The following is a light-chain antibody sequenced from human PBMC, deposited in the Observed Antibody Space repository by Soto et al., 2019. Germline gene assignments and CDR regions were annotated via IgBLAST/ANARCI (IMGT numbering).Light chain of an antibody. Sequence: DIQMTQSPSSLSASVGDRVTITCRASQGISNYLGWFQQTPGQAPKSLIYSASSLQSGVPSKFRGGGSGKEFTITISSRLHEESATYYCHQYNSLPLNFGGGTKVEI. CDR1: QGISNY. CDR3: HQYNSLPLN. CDR2: SAS. V-gene: IGKV1-16*02. J-gene: IGKJ4*01.